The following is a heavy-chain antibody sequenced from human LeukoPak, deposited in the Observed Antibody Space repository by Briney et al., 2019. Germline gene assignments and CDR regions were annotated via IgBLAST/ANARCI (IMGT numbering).Heavy chain of an antibody. CDR1: GFTFSSYS. J-gene: IGHJ4*02. CDR2: ISSSSYI. Sequence: GGSLRLSCAASGFTFSSYSMNWVRQAPGKGLEWVSSISSSSYIYYADSVKGRFTISRDNAKNSLYLQMNSLRAEDTAVYYCARADYDYVWGSHRQQQPFDYWGQGTLVTVSS. D-gene: IGHD3-16*02. CDR3: ARADYDYVWGSHRQQQPFDY. V-gene: IGHV3-21*01.